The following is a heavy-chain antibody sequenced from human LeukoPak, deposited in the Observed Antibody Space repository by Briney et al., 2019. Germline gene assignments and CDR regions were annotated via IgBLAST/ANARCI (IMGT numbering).Heavy chain of an antibody. V-gene: IGHV3-23*01. J-gene: IGHJ4*02. CDR2: VVGGGGTT. D-gene: IGHD1-14*01. CDR3: AKARLSTGRAYNDY. CDR1: GFTFSSYA. Sequence: GGSLRLSCAASGFTFSSYAMSWVRQAPGKGLEWVSAVVGGGGTTFYADSVKGRFTISRDNSKNTVYLQMNSLRAEDTAVYYCAKARLSTGRAYNDYWGQGTLVTVSS.